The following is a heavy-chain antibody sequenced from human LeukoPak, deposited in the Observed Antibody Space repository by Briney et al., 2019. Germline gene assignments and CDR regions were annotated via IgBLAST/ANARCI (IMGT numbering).Heavy chain of an antibody. J-gene: IGHJ5*01. CDR1: GVTLSSFT. V-gene: IGHV1-69*13. D-gene: IGHD6-6*01. CDR2: IIPVFGTA. Sequence: ASVKVSCKASGVTLSSFTITWVRQAPGQGLEWMRGIIPVFGTANYAQKFQGRVTITADESTRTAYMELTSLRSEDTAVYYCARRGRSSSLDVPWFDSWGQGTLVTVSS. CDR3: ARRGRSSSLDVPWFDS.